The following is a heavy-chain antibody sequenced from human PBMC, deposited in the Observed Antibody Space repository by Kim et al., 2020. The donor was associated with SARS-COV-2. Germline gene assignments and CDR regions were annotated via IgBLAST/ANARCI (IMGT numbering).Heavy chain of an antibody. CDR1: GFTFSSYG. Sequence: GGSLRLSCAASGFTFSSYGMHWVRQAPGKGLEWVAVIWYDGSNKYYADSVKGRFTISRDNSKNTLYLQMNSLRAEDTAVYYCAKEMGFGELIPDYWGQGTLVTVAS. CDR3: AKEMGFGELIPDY. CDR2: IWYDGSNK. J-gene: IGHJ4*02. D-gene: IGHD3-10*01. V-gene: IGHV3-33*06.